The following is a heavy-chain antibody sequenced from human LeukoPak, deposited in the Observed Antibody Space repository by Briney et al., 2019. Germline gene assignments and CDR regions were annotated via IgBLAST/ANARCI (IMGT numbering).Heavy chain of an antibody. CDR3: AKDPDYDFWSGSDY. Sequence: GGSLRLSCAASGFTVSSYAMSWVRQAPGKGLEWVSAISGSGGSTYYADSVKGRFTISRDNSKNTLYLQMNSLRAEDTAVYYCAKDPDYDFWSGSDYWGQGTLVTVSS. J-gene: IGHJ4*02. CDR1: GFTVSSYA. CDR2: ISGSGGST. D-gene: IGHD3-3*01. V-gene: IGHV3-23*01.